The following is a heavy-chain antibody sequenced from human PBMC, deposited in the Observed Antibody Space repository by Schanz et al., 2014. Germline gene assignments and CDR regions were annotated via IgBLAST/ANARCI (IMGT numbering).Heavy chain of an antibody. D-gene: IGHD5-12*01. CDR3: ASPSGYSDYGTYFDF. J-gene: IGHJ4*02. V-gene: IGHV3-30*04. CDR1: GFTLSSSA. Sequence: QVHLVESGGGVVQPGRSLRLSCAAYGFTLSSSAMPWVRQPAGKGLEWVAVIWNNGVTKYYADSVEGRFTISRDNSRNTLYLQMNSLRTEDTAVYYCASPSGYSDYGTYFDFWGQGTLVTVSS. CDR2: IWNNGVTK.